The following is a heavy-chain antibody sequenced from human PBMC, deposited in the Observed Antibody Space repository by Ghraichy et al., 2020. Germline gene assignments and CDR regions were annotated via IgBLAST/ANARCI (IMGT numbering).Heavy chain of an antibody. D-gene: IGHD1-1*01. Sequence: GGSLRLSCAASGFTFSNYWMHWVRQAPGKGLVWLSRLNSDGRDTNYADSVRGRFTISRDNTKNTLYLQMNSLRAEDTGLYYCVRADQPFTGSFAGHWGQGTLVTVSS. J-gene: IGHJ4*02. CDR1: GFTFSNYW. V-gene: IGHV3-74*01. CDR3: VRADQPFTGSFAGH. CDR2: LNSDGRDT.